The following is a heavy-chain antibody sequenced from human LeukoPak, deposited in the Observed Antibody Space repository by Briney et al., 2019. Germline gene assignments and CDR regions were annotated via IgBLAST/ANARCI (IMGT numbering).Heavy chain of an antibody. CDR1: GSSINSGYY. V-gene: IGHV4-38-2*02. CDR2: ISDRGST. J-gene: IGHJ4*02. CDR3: ARLPGASRPRYYFDY. Sequence: PSETLSLTCIVSGSSINSGYYWGWIRQLPGKGLEWIGTISDRGSTYNNPSLKSRVTISVDTSKNQLSLKLTSVTAADAAVYYCARLPGASRPRYYFDYWGQGTLVTVSS. D-gene: IGHD6-6*01.